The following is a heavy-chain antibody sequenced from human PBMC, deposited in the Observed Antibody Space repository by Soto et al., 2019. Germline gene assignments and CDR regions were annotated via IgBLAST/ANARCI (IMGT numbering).Heavy chain of an antibody. CDR1: TASINIGFY. CDR2: IYHSGST. D-gene: IGHD6-19*01. Sequence: SATLSRSCTCSTASINIGFYWGWVRPPPGKGLEWIASIYHSGSTHYNPSLKSRATISGDTSNNQFSLRLSSVTAADTAVYYCARNTSGRNFEYWGQGTQVNVPS. CDR3: ARNTSGRNFEY. V-gene: IGHV4-38-2*02. J-gene: IGHJ4*02.